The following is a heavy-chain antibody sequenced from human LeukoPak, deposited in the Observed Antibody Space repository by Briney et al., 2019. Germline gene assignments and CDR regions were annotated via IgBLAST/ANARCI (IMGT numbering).Heavy chain of an antibody. Sequence: GGSLRLSCAASGFTFSSYSMNWVRQAPGKGLEWVSYISSSSSTIHYADSVKGRFTISRDNAKNSLYLQMNSLRAEDTAVYYCARDYGDYSSLYFDYWGQGTLVTVSS. J-gene: IGHJ4*02. D-gene: IGHD4-17*01. V-gene: IGHV3-48*01. CDR2: ISSSSSTI. CDR1: GFTFSSYS. CDR3: ARDYGDYSSLYFDY.